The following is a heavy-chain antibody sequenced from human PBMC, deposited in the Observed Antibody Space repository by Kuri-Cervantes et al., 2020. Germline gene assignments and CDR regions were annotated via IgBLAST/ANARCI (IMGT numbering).Heavy chain of an antibody. Sequence: LRLSCTVSGGSISSYYWSWIRQPPGKGLEWIGYIYYSGSTYYNPSLKSRVTISVDTSKNQFSLKLSSVTAADTAVYYCARGPWIQLRLLFDYWGQGTLVTVSS. CDR2: IYYSGST. CDR3: ARGPWIQLRLLFDY. V-gene: IGHV4-30-4*08. J-gene: IGHJ4*02. D-gene: IGHD5-18*01. CDR1: GGSISSYY.